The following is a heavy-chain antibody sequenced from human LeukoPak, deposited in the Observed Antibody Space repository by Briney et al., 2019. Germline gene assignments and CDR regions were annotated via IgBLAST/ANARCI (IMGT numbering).Heavy chain of an antibody. J-gene: IGHJ4*02. D-gene: IGHD5-18*01. Sequence: SVKVSCKASGGAFSDYTFNWVRQAPGQGLEWMGKIIPILGIANFAQRFQGRVTITADKSTSTAFMELSSPTSEDTAVYYCARADKYSYGYCDYWGQGTLVTVSS. CDR3: ARADKYSYGYCDY. CDR1: GGAFSDYT. V-gene: IGHV1-69*02. CDR2: IIPILGIA.